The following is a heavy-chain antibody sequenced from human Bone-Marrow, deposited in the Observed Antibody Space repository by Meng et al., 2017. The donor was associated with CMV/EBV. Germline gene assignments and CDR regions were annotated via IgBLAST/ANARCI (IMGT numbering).Heavy chain of an antibody. V-gene: IGHV3-21*01. D-gene: IGHD1-26*01. CDR3: ARDRGDY. Sequence: SCKASGYTFTGYYMHWVRQAPGKGLEWVSSISSSSSYIYYADSVKGRFTISRDNAKNSLYLQMNSLRAEDTAVYYCARDRGDYWGQGTLVTVSS. J-gene: IGHJ4*02. CDR1: GYTFTGYY. CDR2: ISSSSSYI.